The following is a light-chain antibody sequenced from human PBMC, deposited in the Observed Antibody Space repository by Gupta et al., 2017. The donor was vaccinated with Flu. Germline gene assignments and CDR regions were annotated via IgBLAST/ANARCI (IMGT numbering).Light chain of an antibody. V-gene: IGKV1-39*01. CDR1: QSIRGY. Sequence: PSSLSASVGDRVIITCRASQSIRGYLNWYQQKPGKAPKLLIYAASSLQSGVSSRFSGSGSGTDFTLTISRLQPEDFATYYCQQSNNFPITFGQGTRVDVK. CDR3: QQSNNFPIT. J-gene: IGKJ5*01. CDR2: AAS.